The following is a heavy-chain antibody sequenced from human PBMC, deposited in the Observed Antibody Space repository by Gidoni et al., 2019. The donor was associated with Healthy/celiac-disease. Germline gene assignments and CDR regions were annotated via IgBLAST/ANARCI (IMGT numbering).Heavy chain of an antibody. CDR3: AKDFCGGDCYASDY. J-gene: IGHJ4*02. D-gene: IGHD2-21*02. V-gene: IGHV3-30*18. CDR2: ISYDGSNK. Sequence: QVQLVESGGGVVQPGRHLRRACAASGCTFSSYGMHWFHQAPGKGLEWVAVISYDGSNKYYADSVKGRFTISRDNSKNTLYLQMNSLRAEDTAVYYCAKDFCGGDCYASDYWGQGTLVTVSS. CDR1: GCTFSSYG.